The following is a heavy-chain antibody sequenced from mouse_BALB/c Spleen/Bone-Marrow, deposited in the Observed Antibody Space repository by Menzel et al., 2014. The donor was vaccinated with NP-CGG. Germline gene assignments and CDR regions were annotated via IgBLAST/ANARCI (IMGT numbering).Heavy chain of an antibody. CDR3: ATNWEGRDY. CDR2: IWAGGST. CDR1: GFSLTSYG. Sequence: VKLVESGPGLVAPSQSLSITCTVSGFSLTSYGVHWVRQPPGKGLEWLGVIWAGGSTNYNSALMSRLSISKDNSKSQVFLKMNSLRTDDTAMYYCATNWEGRDYWGQGTSVTVSS. J-gene: IGHJ4*01. D-gene: IGHD4-1*02. V-gene: IGHV2-9*02.